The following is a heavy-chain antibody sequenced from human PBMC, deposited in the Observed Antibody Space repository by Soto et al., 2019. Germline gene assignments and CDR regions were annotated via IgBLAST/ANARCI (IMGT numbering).Heavy chain of an antibody. J-gene: IGHJ6*02. V-gene: IGHV3-30-3*01. CDR3: ARDQADWLANYYYYYYGMDV. CDR2: ISYDGSNK. D-gene: IGHD3-9*01. Sequence: HPGGSLRLSCAASGFTFSSYAMHWVRQAPGKGLEWVAVISYDGSNKYYADSVKGRFTISRDNSKNTLYLQMISLRAEDTAVYYCARDQADWLANYYYYYYGMDVWGQGTTVTVSS. CDR1: GFTFSSYA.